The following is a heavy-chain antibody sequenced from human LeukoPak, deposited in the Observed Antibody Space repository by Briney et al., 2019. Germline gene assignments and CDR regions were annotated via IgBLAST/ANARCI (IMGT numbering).Heavy chain of an antibody. CDR1: GASISSYY. V-gene: IGHV4-59*01. CDR2: IYYSGST. CDR3: ARDGNPTYYYGSGSKYWFDP. D-gene: IGHD3-10*01. J-gene: IGHJ5*02. Sequence: PSETLSLTCTVSGASISSYYWSWIRQPPGKGLEWVGYIYYSGSTNYNPSLKSRVTISVDTSKNQFSLKLSSVTAADTAVYYCARDGNPTYYYGSGSKYWFDPWGQGTLVTVSS.